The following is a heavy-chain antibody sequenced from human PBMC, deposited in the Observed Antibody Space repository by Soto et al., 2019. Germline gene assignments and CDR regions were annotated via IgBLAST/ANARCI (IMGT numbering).Heavy chain of an antibody. J-gene: IGHJ4*02. CDR3: ARASRPSGYSSSWVFDS. CDR1: GGSINSGGYY. V-gene: IGHV4-31*03. D-gene: IGHD6-13*01. CDR2: IYYSGST. Sequence: QVQLQESGPGLVKPSQTLSLICTVSGGSINSGGYYWSWIRQHPGKGLEWIGYIYYSGSTYYNPFLRSRVTISAGASENQFALKLSSVPAADTAVYFCARASRPSGYSSSWVFDSWGQGTLVHVSS.